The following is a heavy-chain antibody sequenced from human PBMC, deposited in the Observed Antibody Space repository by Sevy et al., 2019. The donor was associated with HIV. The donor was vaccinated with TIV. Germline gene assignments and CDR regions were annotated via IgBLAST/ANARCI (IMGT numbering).Heavy chain of an antibody. CDR3: ARVGRAARDFDY. V-gene: IGHV3-74*01. J-gene: IGHJ4*02. D-gene: IGHD6-6*01. CDR1: GFTFSSYW. Sequence: GGSLRLSCAASGFTFSSYWMHWVRHAPGKGLVWVSRISSDGSSTSYANSVRGRFTISRDNAKKTLYLQMNSLRAEDTALYYCARVGRAARDFDYWGQGTLVTVSS. CDR2: ISSDGSST.